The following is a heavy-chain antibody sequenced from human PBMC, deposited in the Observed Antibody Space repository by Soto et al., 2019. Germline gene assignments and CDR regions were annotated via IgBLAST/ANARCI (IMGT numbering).Heavy chain of an antibody. CDR1: GFTFSSYA. V-gene: IGHV3-23*01. CDR2: ISGSGGST. Sequence: GGSLRLSCAASGFTFSSYAMSWVRQAPGKGLEWVSAISGSGGSTYYADSVKGRFTISRDNSKNTLYLQMNSLRAEDTAVYYCAKDGYCSSTSCYVGGQYYYGMDFWGQGTTVSVSS. J-gene: IGHJ6*02. D-gene: IGHD2-2*03. CDR3: AKDGYCSSTSCYVGGQYYYGMDF.